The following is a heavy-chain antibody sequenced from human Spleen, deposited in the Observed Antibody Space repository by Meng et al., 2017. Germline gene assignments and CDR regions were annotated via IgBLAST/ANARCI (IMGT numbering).Heavy chain of an antibody. J-gene: IGHJ5*02. Sequence: VQLQQWGAGLLKPSETLSLACGVYGGSFSDYSWSWIRQPQGKGLEWIGEINHSGSTNYNPSLKSRVTISVDTSKNQFSLKLSSVTAADTAVYYCARVCPVDSSSPSPGWFDPWGQGTLVTVSS. CDR1: GGSFSDYS. CDR2: INHSGST. V-gene: IGHV4-34*01. D-gene: IGHD6-13*01. CDR3: ARVCPVDSSSPSPGWFDP.